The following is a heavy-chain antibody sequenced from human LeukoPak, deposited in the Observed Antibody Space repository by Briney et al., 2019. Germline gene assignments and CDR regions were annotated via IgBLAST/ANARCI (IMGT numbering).Heavy chain of an antibody. CDR3: AKGKDIMVTFGGVFDY. CDR2: ISGSGGST. D-gene: IGHD3-16*01. CDR1: GFTYSSYA. V-gene: IGHV3-23*01. Sequence: PGGSLRLSCAASGFTYSSYAMSWVRQAPGKGLEWVSAISGSGGSTYYADSVKGRFTISRDNSKNTLYLQMNSLRAEHKAVYYCAKGKDIMVTFGGVFDYWGQGTLVTVSS. J-gene: IGHJ4*02.